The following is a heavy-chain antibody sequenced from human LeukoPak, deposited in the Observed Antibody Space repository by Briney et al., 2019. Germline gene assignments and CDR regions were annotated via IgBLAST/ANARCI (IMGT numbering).Heavy chain of an antibody. CDR1: GFTFSSYS. D-gene: IGHD1-1*01. Sequence: PGGSLRLSCAASGFTFSSYSMNWVRQAPGKGLEWVSSISSSSSYIYYADSVKGRFTISRDNAKNSLYLQMNGLRAEDTAVHYCARDGGNGGSQFDYWGQGTLVTVSS. J-gene: IGHJ4*02. CDR2: ISSSSSYI. CDR3: ARDGGNGGSQFDY. V-gene: IGHV3-21*01.